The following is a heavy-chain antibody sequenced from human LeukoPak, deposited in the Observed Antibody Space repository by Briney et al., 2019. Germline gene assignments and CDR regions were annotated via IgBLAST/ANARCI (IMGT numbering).Heavy chain of an antibody. V-gene: IGHV3-23*01. CDR1: GFTFSRYA. Sequence: PGGSLSLSCAASGFTFSRYAMSWVRQAPGKGLDWVSAIDGSGANTFYADSVKGRFTISKDNSKNTLYLQMNSLRAEDTALYFCVKRTVAGQYDYWGQGTLVTVSS. D-gene: IGHD6-19*01. CDR2: IDGSGANT. J-gene: IGHJ4*02. CDR3: VKRTVAGQYDY.